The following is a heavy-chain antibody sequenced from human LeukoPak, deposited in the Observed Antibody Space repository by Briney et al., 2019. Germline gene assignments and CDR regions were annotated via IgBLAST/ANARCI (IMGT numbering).Heavy chain of an antibody. Sequence: GGSLRLSCAASGFTFSSYWMSWVRQAPGKGLEWVANIKQDGSEKYYVDSVKGRFTISRDNAKNSLYLQMNSLRAEDTAVYYCARVMYSSSWYGDAFGIWGQGTMVTVSS. V-gene: IGHV3-7*01. D-gene: IGHD6-13*01. J-gene: IGHJ3*02. CDR3: ARVMYSSSWYGDAFGI. CDR2: IKQDGSEK. CDR1: GFTFSSYW.